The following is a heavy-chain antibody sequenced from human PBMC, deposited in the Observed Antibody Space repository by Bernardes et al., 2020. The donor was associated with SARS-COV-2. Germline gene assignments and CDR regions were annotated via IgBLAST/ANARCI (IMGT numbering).Heavy chain of an antibody. CDR2: ISGSGSTV. J-gene: IGHJ4*02. CDR1: GFTFDDFY. D-gene: IGHD6-19*01. V-gene: IGHV3-11*01. Sequence: GGSLRLSCAASGFTFDDFYITWIRQAPGKGLEWGSYISGSGSTVVYADSVKGRFTISRDNTKNSLYLQMSSLRAEDTAVYYCARDGDSSGWDFDYWGQGTLVNVSS. CDR3: ARDGDSSGWDFDY.